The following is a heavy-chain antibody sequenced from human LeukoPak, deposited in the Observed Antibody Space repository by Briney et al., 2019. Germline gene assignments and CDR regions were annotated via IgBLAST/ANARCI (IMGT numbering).Heavy chain of an antibody. CDR2: ISYSGFT. J-gene: IGHJ4*02. CDR3: AGHHPRNTVDF. D-gene: IGHD2-8*02. CDR1: GGSISSYQ. Sequence: SETLSLTCTVSGGSISSYQWSWIRQPPEKGLEWIGYISYSGFTNYNPSLKSRVTISLDTSKNQFSLKLTSVTAADTAVYYCAGHHPRNTVDFWGQGTLVTVSS. V-gene: IGHV4-59*08.